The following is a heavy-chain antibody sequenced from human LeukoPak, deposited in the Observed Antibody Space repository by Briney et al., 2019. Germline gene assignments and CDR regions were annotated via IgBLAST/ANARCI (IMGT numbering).Heavy chain of an antibody. CDR2: INHSGST. V-gene: IGHV4-34*01. D-gene: IGHD3-10*01. CDR1: GGSFSGYY. J-gene: IGHJ4*02. Sequence: PSETLSLTCAVYGGSFSGYYWSWIRQPPGKGLEWIGEINHSGSTNYNPSLKSRVTISVDTSKNQFSLKLSSVTDADTAVYYCAVWFGGRPYWGQGTLVTVSS. CDR3: AVWFGGRPY.